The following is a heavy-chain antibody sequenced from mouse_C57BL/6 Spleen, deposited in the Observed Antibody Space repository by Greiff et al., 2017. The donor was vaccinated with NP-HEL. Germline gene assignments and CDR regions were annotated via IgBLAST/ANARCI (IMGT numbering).Heavy chain of an antibody. J-gene: IGHJ3*01. V-gene: IGHV1-54*01. CDR3: ANDYRAWFAY. CDR2: INPGSGGT. Sequence: VHLVESGAELVRPGTSVKVSCKASGYAFTNYLIEWVKQRPGQGLEWIGVINPGSGGTNYNEKFKGKATLTADKSSSTAYMQLSSLTSEDSAVYFCANDYRAWFAYWGQGTLVTVSA. CDR1: GYAFTNYL. D-gene: IGHD2-4*01.